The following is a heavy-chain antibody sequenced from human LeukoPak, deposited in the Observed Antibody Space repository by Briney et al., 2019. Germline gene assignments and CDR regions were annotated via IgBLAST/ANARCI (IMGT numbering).Heavy chain of an antibody. D-gene: IGHD7-27*01. CDR2: IFPGDSHT. CDR1: GYTFSSYL. J-gene: IGHJ4*02. CDR3: ARGTGQFDY. Sequence: GESLKISCTGAGYTFSSYLIGWGRPRPGEGVEGMGFIFPGDSHTTYSPSCQGQVTISADKSISTAYLQWSSLKASDTAMYYCARGTGQFDYWGQGTLVTVSS. V-gene: IGHV5-51*01.